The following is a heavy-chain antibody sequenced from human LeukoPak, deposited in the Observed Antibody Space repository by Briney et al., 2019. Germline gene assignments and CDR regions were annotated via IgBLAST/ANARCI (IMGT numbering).Heavy chain of an antibody. V-gene: IGHV4-39*07. CDR1: GGSISSSSYY. J-gene: IGHJ6*03. CDR3: ARAGYSSSWYYHYMDV. D-gene: IGHD6-13*01. CDR2: IYYSGST. Sequence: SETLSLTCTVSGGSISSSSYYWGWIRQPPGKGLEWIGSIYYSGSTYYNPSLKSRVTISVDTSKNQFSLKLSSVTAADTAVYYCARAGYSSSWYYHYMDVWGKGTTVTISS.